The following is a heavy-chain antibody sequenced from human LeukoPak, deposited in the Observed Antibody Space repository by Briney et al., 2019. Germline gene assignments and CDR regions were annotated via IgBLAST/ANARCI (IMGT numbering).Heavy chain of an antibody. J-gene: IGHJ2*01. CDR3: ARDSTMASTVPWYFDL. D-gene: IGHD5-24*01. CDR2: ISAYNGKT. CDR1: GYTFLSHG. V-gene: IGHV1-18*03. Sequence: WGSVKVSCKASGYTFLSHGISWVRQAPGQGLEWMGWISAYNGKTKLGHRLQGRVTMTTDTSTSTAYMELRSLRSDDMAVFYCARDSTMASTVPWYFDLWGRGTLVTVSS.